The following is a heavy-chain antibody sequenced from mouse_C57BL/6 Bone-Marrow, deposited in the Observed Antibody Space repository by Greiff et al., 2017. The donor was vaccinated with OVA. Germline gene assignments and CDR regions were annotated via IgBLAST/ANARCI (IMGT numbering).Heavy chain of an antibody. CDR1: GYTFTSYW. Sequence: QVQLQQSGAELVMPGASVKLSCKASGYTFTSYWMHWVKQRPGQGLEWIGEIDPSDSYTNYNQKFKGKSTLTVDKSSSTAYMQLSSLTSEDSAVYYCARDYDGSSPYAMDYWGQGTSVTVSS. J-gene: IGHJ4*01. D-gene: IGHD1-1*01. CDR3: ARDYDGSSPYAMDY. V-gene: IGHV1-69*01. CDR2: IDPSDSYT.